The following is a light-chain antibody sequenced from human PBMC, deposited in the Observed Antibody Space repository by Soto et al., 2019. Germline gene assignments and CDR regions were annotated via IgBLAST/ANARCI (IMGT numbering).Light chain of an antibody. J-gene: IGLJ2*01. CDR2: GNS. CDR3: QSYDSSLSGHVV. CDR1: SSNIGAGYD. V-gene: IGLV1-40*01. Sequence: QPVLTQPPSVSGAPGQGVTISCTGSSSNIGAGYDVHWYQQLPGTAPKLLIYGNSNRPSGVPDRFSGSNSGTSASLAITGLQAEDEADYYCQSYDSSLSGHVVFGGGTKLTVL.